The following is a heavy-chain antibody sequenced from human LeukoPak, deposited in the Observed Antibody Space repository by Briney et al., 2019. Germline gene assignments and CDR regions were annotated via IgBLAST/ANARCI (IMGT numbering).Heavy chain of an antibody. V-gene: IGHV3-7*01. CDR3: ARDLSGVTGYTYGRGIDY. J-gene: IGHJ4*02. CDR2: MKKDGSEK. CDR1: GFTFSSYW. D-gene: IGHD5-18*01. Sequence: QAGGSLRLSCAASGFTFSSYWMSWVRQAPGKGLEWVANMKKDGSEKYYVDSVKGRFTISRDNAKTSLYLQMNSLRAEDTAVYYCARDLSGVTGYTYGRGIDYWGQGTLVTVSS.